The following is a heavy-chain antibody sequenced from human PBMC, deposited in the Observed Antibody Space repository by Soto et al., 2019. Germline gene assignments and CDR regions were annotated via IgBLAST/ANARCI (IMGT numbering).Heavy chain of an antibody. Sequence: QVQLVQSGAEVKKPGASVKVSCKTSGYTFTSNDIYWLRQATGQGLEWMGWMNPKTGDSNSAEKFQGRLRMTRNTSITTAYMELSSLTSEDTAVYYCARGRPGGDIKRSWFDPWGQGTLVTVST. J-gene: IGHJ5*02. V-gene: IGHV1-8*01. D-gene: IGHD2-15*01. CDR1: GYTFTSND. CDR2: MNPKTGDS. CDR3: ARGRPGGDIKRSWFDP.